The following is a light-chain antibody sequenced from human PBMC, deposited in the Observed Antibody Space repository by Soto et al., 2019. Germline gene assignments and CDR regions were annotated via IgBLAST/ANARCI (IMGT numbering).Light chain of an antibody. CDR1: SSNIGATYD. Sequence: QPVLTQPPSVSGAPGQRVTISCTGSSSNIGATYDVQWYQQLPGTAPKLLIYGNSNRPSGVPDRFSGSKSGTSASLAITGLQADDEAHYYCQSYDSSLSAHYVFGTGTKVTVL. CDR3: QSYDSSLSAHYV. CDR2: GNS. J-gene: IGLJ1*01. V-gene: IGLV1-40*01.